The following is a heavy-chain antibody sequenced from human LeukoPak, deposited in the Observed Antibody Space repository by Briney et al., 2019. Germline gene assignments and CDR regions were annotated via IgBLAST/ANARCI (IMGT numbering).Heavy chain of an antibody. D-gene: IGHD1-26*01. J-gene: IGHJ4*02. Sequence: PGGSLRLSCAASGFTFSSYAMHWVRQAPGKGLEWVAVISYDGSNKYYADSVKGRFTISRDNSKNTLYLQMNSLRAEDTAVYYCAREDWMVGATSVWGQGTLVTVSS. CDR2: ISYDGSNK. V-gene: IGHV3-30*01. CDR3: AREDWMVGATSV. CDR1: GFTFSSYA.